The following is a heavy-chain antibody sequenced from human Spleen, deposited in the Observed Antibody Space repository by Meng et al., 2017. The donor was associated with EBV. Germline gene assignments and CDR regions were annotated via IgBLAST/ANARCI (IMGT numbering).Heavy chain of an antibody. Sequence: QVQLVESVGGLFKPGGSLRSFCAASGFTFSDYYMSWIRQAPGQGLDWVSYISTTGTTIFYADSVKGRFTISRDNANNSLYLQMNSLRAEDTAVYYCARGARRLSGYYGYWGQGTLVTVSS. CDR1: GFTFSDYY. D-gene: IGHD3-22*01. CDR3: ARGARRLSGYYGY. CDR2: ISTTGTTI. J-gene: IGHJ4*02. V-gene: IGHV3-11*01.